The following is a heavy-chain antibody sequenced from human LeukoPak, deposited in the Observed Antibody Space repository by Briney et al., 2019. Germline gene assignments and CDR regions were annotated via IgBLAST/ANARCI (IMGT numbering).Heavy chain of an antibody. CDR1: GGSITTTDFD. Sequence: SETLSLTCAVSGGSITTTDFDWAWIRQPPGQGFEWIATISSSGKAYSYPSLMSRVTISVDTSKNQFSLDVPSVTAADTGLFYCARFKGGTGFDYWGRGILVIVS. J-gene: IGHJ4*02. V-gene: IGHV4-39*01. CDR3: ARFKGGTGFDY. CDR2: ISSSGKA. D-gene: IGHD1-26*01.